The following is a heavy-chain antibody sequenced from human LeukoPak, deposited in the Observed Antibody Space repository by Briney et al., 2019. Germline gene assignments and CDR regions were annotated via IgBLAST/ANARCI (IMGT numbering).Heavy chain of an antibody. CDR3: ARGPITMVRGVIRKFDP. CDR2: INHSGST. D-gene: IGHD3-10*01. J-gene: IGHJ5*02. CDR1: GGSFSGYY. Sequence: PSETLSLTCAVYGGSFSGYYWSWNRQPPGKGLEWIGEINHSGSTNYNPSLKSRVTISVDTSKNQFSLKLSSVTAADTAVYYCARGPITMVRGVIRKFDPWGQGTLVTVSS. V-gene: IGHV4-34*01.